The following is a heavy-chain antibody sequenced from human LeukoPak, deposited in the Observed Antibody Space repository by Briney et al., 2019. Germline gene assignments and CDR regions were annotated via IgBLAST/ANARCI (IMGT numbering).Heavy chain of an antibody. D-gene: IGHD6-13*01. CDR2: ISSSSSYI. J-gene: IGHJ6*02. Sequence: PGGSLRLSCAASGFTFSSYGMHWVRQAPGKGLEWVSSISSSSSYIYYADSVKGRFTISRDNAKNSLYLQMNSLRAEDTAVYYCARDKIAAAGTDYYYGMDVWGQGTTVTVSS. CDR1: GFTFSSYG. V-gene: IGHV3-21*01. CDR3: ARDKIAAAGTDYYYGMDV.